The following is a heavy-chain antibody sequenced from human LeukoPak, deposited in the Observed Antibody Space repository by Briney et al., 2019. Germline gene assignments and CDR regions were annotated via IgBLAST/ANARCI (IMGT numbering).Heavy chain of an antibody. CDR1: GFTVSSNY. J-gene: IGHJ6*02. D-gene: IGHD2-21*01. Sequence: GGSLRLSCAASGFTVSSNYMSWVRQAPGKGLEWVSVIYSGGSTYYADSVKGRFTISRNNSKNTLYLQMNSLRAEDTAVYYCATIPTGGLVRAGVIDVWGQGTTVTVSS. CDR2: IYSGGST. CDR3: ATIPTGGLVRAGVIDV. V-gene: IGHV3-53*01.